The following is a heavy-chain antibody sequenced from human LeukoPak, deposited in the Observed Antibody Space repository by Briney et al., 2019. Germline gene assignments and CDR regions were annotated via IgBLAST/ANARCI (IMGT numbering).Heavy chain of an antibody. J-gene: IGHJ3*02. CDR3: ARVIAVAGAFNAFDI. D-gene: IGHD6-19*01. V-gene: IGHV4-59*01. Sequence: PSETLSLTCIVSGGSFSSYYWSWIRQPPGKGLEWIGYIYYSGSTNYNPSLKSRVTISVATSKNQFSLKLSSVTAADTAVYYYARVIAVAGAFNAFDIWGQGTMVTVSS. CDR2: IYYSGST. CDR1: GGSFSSYY.